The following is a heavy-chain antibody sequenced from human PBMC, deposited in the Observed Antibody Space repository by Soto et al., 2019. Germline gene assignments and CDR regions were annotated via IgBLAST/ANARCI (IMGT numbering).Heavy chain of an antibody. V-gene: IGHV3-23*01. CDR1: GITFRSRA. CDR2: ISGSGGST. Sequence: EEQLLESGGDLVQPGGSLRLSCVASGITFRSRAMSWVRQAPGEGLEWVSAISGSGGSTYYADSVKGRFTISRDNSKNTLYLQMNSLRAEDTAVYYCAKECYYDSSGCFRDYWGQGTLVTVSS. CDR3: AKECYYDSSGCFRDY. J-gene: IGHJ4*02. D-gene: IGHD3-22*01.